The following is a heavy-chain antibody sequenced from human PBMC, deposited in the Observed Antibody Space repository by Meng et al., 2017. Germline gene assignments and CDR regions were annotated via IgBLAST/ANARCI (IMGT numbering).Heavy chain of an antibody. D-gene: IGHD2-21*02. Sequence: SESLSLTCTVSGGSISSYYWSWVRQPPGKGLEWIGYIYYSGSNNYNPSLKSRVTISVNTSKNQFSLKLSSVTAADTAVYYCAREESGCGGDCQKLWELHIWGQGTMVTVSS. CDR3: AREESGCGGDCQKLWELHI. J-gene: IGHJ3*02. CDR2: IYYSGSN. CDR1: GGSISSYY. V-gene: IGHV4-59*01.